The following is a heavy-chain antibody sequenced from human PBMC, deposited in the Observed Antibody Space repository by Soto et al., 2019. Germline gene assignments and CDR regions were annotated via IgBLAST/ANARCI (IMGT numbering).Heavy chain of an antibody. Sequence: EAQLVESGGGLVQPGGSLRLSCAASGFTFSNYAMNWVRQAPGKGLEWVAYITSRGPTIYYADSVKGRFNISRDNAKTSLYLQMNNLRAEDTAIYYWARDSLRNGYKNAWGQGTLVTVSS. CDR3: ARDSLRNGYKNA. CDR1: GFTFSNYA. V-gene: IGHV3-48*03. J-gene: IGHJ5*02. D-gene: IGHD5-12*01. CDR2: ITSRGPTI.